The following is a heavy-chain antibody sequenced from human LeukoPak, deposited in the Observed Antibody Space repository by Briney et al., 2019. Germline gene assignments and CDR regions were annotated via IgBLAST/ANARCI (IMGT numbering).Heavy chain of an antibody. Sequence: PSETLSLTCTVSGGSISSSSYYWGWIRQPPGKGLEWIGSIYYSGSTYYNPSLKSRVTISVDTSKNQFSLKLSSVTAADTAVYYCARARRYFDWLQSAFDIWGQGTMVTVSS. J-gene: IGHJ3*02. CDR2: IYYSGST. V-gene: IGHV4-39*07. D-gene: IGHD3-9*01. CDR1: GGSISSSSYY. CDR3: ARARRYFDWLQSAFDI.